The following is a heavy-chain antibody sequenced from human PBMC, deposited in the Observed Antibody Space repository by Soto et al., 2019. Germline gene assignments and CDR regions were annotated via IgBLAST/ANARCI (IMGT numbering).Heavy chain of an antibody. CDR1: GYTFTSYG. Sequence: ASVEVSCKXSGYTFTSYGISWVRQDPGQGLEWMGWISAYNGNTNYAQKLQGRVTMTTDTSTSTAYMELRSLRSDDTAVYYCARKLPIFGVKGGRRVQNWFDPWGQGTLVTVSS. CDR2: ISAYNGNT. D-gene: IGHD3-3*01. V-gene: IGHV1-18*04. J-gene: IGHJ5*02. CDR3: ARKLPIFGVKGGRRVQNWFDP.